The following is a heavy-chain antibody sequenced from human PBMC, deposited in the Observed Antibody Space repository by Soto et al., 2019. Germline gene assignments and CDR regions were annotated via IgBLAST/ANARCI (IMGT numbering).Heavy chain of an antibody. J-gene: IGHJ5*02. D-gene: IGHD2-2*01. Sequence: PSETLSLTCTVSGGSISSYYWSWSRQPPGKGLEWIGYIYYSGSTNYNPSLKSRVTISVDTSKNQFSLKLSSVTAADTAVYYCARAAGRCGSTSCYLSWFDPWGQGTLVTVSS. CDR1: GGSISSYY. CDR3: ARAAGRCGSTSCYLSWFDP. CDR2: IYYSGST. V-gene: IGHV4-59*01.